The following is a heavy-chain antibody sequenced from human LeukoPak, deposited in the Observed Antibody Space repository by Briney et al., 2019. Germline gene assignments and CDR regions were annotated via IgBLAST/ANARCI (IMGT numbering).Heavy chain of an antibody. CDR3: FGDDSSGWNWFDP. CDR2: IFYSGST. CDR1: SGSISTSNYY. J-gene: IGHJ5*02. D-gene: IGHD3-22*01. Sequence: SETLSLTCTVSSGSISTSNYYWGWVRQPPGKALEWIGNIFYSGSTYYSPSLKSRVTISLDTSKNQFSLKLSSVTAADTAVYYCFGDDSSGWNWFDPWGQGTLVTVSS. V-gene: IGHV4-39*07.